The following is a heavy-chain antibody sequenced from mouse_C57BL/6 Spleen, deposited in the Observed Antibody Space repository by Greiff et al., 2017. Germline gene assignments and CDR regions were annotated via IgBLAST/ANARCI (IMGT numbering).Heavy chain of an antibody. Sequence: EVQLQQSGPELVKPGASVKISCKASGYTFTDYYMNWVKQSHGKSLEWIGDINPNNGGTSYNQKFTGKATLTVDKSSSTAYMELRSLTSEDSAVYYCAKAGGGYLSFAYWGQGTLVTVSA. D-gene: IGHD2-3*01. V-gene: IGHV1-26*01. CDR2: INPNNGGT. J-gene: IGHJ3*01. CDR3: AKAGGGYLSFAY. CDR1: GYTFTDYY.